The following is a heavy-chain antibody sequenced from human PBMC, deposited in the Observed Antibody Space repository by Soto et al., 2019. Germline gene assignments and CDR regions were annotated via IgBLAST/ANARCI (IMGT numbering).Heavy chain of an antibody. CDR1: GGKFSTFA. J-gene: IGHJ4*02. Sequence: QVQLVQSGAEVKRPGSSVKVSCKASGGKFSTFAINWVRQAPGHGLEWMGAIIPLFGKANYARKFQGRATLTAYESTTTDIMEERRLRSDDTAGYCGVREVYSDGPSSGFVNRPPLLWGQG. CDR2: IIPLFGKA. V-gene: IGHV1-69*01. D-gene: IGHD6-19*01. CDR3: VREVYSDGPSSGFVNRPPLL.